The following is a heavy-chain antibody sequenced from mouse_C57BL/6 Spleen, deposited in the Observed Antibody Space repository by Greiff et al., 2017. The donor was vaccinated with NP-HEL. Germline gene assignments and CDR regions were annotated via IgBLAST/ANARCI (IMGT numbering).Heavy chain of an antibody. Sequence: QVQLQQPGAELVKPGASVKMSCKASGYTFTSYWITWVKQRPGQGLEWIGDIYPGSGSTNYNEKFKSKATLTVDTSSSTAYMQLSSLTSEDSAVYYCAREYGYDHGFAYWGQGTLVTVSA. J-gene: IGHJ3*01. D-gene: IGHD2-2*01. CDR1: GYTFTSYW. CDR2: IYPGSGST. V-gene: IGHV1-55*01. CDR3: AREYGYDHGFAY.